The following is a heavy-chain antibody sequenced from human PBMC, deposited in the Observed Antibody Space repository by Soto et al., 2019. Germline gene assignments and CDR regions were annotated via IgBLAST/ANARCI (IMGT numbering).Heavy chain of an antibody. CDR3: AKPKLGIRAFDL. Sequence: GSLRLSCEASGFTFSAYLMTWVRQAPGKGLEWVSSISGTDGTTYYADSVKGRFSISRDNSKNTLYLQMNSLSVNDTAVYYCAKPKLGIRAFDLWRQRTMVTVSS. CDR2: ISGTDGTT. V-gene: IGHV3-23*01. J-gene: IGHJ3*01. D-gene: IGHD7-27*01. CDR1: GFTFSAYL.